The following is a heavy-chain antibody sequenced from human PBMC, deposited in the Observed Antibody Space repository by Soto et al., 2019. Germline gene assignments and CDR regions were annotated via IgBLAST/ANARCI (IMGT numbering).Heavy chain of an antibody. CDR1: GFTVSSNY. J-gene: IGHJ4*02. Sequence: EVQLVESGGALVQPGGSLRLSCTASGFTVSSNYMSWVRQAPGKGLECVSIIFSDGGTYYADSVKGRFTISRDNSKNTLYLRMNSLRAEDTAVYYCTRVVHYWGQGPLVTVSS. CDR3: TRVVHY. CDR2: IFSDGGT. V-gene: IGHV3-66*01.